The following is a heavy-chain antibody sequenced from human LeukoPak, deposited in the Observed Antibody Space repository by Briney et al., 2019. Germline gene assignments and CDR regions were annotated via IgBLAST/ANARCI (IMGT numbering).Heavy chain of an antibody. CDR3: AREVQSYYYYMDV. V-gene: IGHV3-48*01. J-gene: IGHJ6*03. CDR2: ISSSSSTI. Sequence: RGSLRLSCAASGFTFSSYEMNWVRQAPGKGLEWVSYISSSSSTIYYADSVKGRFTISRDNAKNSLYLQMNSLRAEDTAVYYCAREVQSYYYYMDVWGKGTTVTVPS. CDR1: GFTFSSYE.